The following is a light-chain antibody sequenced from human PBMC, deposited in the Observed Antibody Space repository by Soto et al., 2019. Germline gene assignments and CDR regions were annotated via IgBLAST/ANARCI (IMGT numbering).Light chain of an antibody. CDR1: QSANSY. Sequence: EIVLTQSPATLSLSPGERATLSCRASQSANSYLAWYQQKPGQAPRLLIFDASNRATGIPARFSGSGSGTDFTLTISSLEPEDFTTYYCQQRANWPLTFGPGTKVDI. J-gene: IGKJ3*01. CDR2: DAS. CDR3: QQRANWPLT. V-gene: IGKV3-11*01.